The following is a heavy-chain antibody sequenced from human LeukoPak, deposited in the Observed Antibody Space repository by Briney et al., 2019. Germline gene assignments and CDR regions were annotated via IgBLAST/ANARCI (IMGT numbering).Heavy chain of an antibody. D-gene: IGHD6-19*01. Sequence: GGSLRLSCAAPGFTFSDYYMSWIRQAPGKGLEWVSYISSSGSTIYYADSVKGRFTISGDNAKNSLYLQMNSLRAEDTAVYYCAKESSGGWYFDYWGQGTLVTVPS. CDR3: AKESSGGWYFDY. CDR1: GFTFSDYY. CDR2: ISSSGSTI. J-gene: IGHJ4*02. V-gene: IGHV3-11*01.